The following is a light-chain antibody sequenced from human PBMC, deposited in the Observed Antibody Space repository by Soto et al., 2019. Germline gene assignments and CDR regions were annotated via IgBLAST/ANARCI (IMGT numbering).Light chain of an antibody. V-gene: IGKV3-15*01. J-gene: IGKJ1*01. CDR2: GAS. CDR3: QQYNKWQRM. Sequence: SVFTNSPLTQTASPRKRNTRSFMASQSVSSDLAWYHQKPGQAPRLLIYGASTRATGILARFSGSGSGTESTLTISSLKSEDFAVYYCQQYNKWQRMFGQGTKV. CDR1: QSVSSD.